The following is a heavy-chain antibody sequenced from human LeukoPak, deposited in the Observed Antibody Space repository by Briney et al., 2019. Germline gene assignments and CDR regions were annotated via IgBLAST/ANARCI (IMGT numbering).Heavy chain of an antibody. Sequence: GGSLRLSCTGSGFNFNMFAMNWVRQAPGQGLEWVSGLSRGGGTTNYADSVKGRFTISRDKSKNMVFLQMNSLRPEDTAVYYCAKEQRIRHCSEGVCMEGYYFDYWGQGSLVTVST. CDR2: LSRGGGTT. CDR3: AKEQRIRHCSEGVCMEGYYFDY. D-gene: IGHD2-8*01. V-gene: IGHV3-23*01. CDR1: GFNFNMFA. J-gene: IGHJ4*02.